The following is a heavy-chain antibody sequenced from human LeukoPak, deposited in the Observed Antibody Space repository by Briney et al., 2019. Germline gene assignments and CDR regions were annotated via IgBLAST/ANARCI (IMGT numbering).Heavy chain of an antibody. CDR2: IKQDGSEK. CDR1: GFTFSSYW. Sequence: GGSLRLSCAASGFTFSSYWMGWVRQAPGKGLEWVANIKQDGSEKYYVDSVKGRFTISRDNAKNSLYLQMNSLRAEDTAVYYCATQGSSPLYYFDYWGQGTLVAVSS. V-gene: IGHV3-7*05. J-gene: IGHJ4*01. D-gene: IGHD6-6*01. CDR3: ATQGSSPLYYFDY.